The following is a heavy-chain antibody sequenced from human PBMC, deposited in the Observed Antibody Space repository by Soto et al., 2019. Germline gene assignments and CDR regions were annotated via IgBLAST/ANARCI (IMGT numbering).Heavy chain of an antibody. V-gene: IGHV1-3*01. CDR1: GYTFTSYA. D-gene: IGHD7-27*01. Sequence: QVQLVQSGAEVKKPGASVKVSCKASGYTFTSYAMHLVRQAPGQRLEWMGWINAGNGNTKYSQKFQGRVTITRDTSASTAYMELSSLRSEDTAVYYCARDRNWADFDYWGQGTLVTVSS. J-gene: IGHJ4*02. CDR2: INAGNGNT. CDR3: ARDRNWADFDY.